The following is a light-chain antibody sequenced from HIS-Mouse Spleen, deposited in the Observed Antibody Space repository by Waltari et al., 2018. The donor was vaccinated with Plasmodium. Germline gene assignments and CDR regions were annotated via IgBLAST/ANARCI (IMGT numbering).Light chain of an antibody. Sequence: QSALTQPRSVSGSPGQSVTISCTATSSDVGGYHSVSWSQHHPCKAPKLMIYDVSKRPSGVPDRFSGSKSGNTASLTISGLQAEDEADYYCCSYAGSYTYVFGTGTKVTVL. CDR1: SSDVGGYHS. J-gene: IGLJ1*01. CDR2: DVS. V-gene: IGLV2-11*01. CDR3: CSYAGSYTYV.